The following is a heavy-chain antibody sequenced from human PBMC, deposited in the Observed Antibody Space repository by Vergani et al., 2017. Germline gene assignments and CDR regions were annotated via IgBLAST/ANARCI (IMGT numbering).Heavy chain of an antibody. CDR3: AKPMEGGTYDFDY. CDR1: GFTFSSYW. CDR2: TWYDGNNK. D-gene: IGHD1-1*01. J-gene: IGHJ4*02. V-gene: IGHV3-33*06. Sequence: VQLVESGGGLVQPGGSLRLSCAASGFTFSSYWMSWVRQAPGKGLEWVAVTWYDGNNKQYADSVKGRFTISRDNAKNSLYLQMNSLRAEDTAVYYCAKPMEGGTYDFDYWGQGTLVTVSS.